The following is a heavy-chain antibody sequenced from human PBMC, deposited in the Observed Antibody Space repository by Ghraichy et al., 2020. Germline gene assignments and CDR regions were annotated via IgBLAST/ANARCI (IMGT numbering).Heavy chain of an antibody. Sequence: GGSLRLSCAASGFTFSDYYMTWIRQAPGKGLEWVSNIINTGTYTNYADSVKGRFTISRDNAKNSLYLQMNSLTADDTAVYYCAREVFYAFDIWGQGTVVTVSS. CDR1: GFTFSDYY. CDR3: AREVFYAFDI. J-gene: IGHJ3*02. D-gene: IGHD2-8*01. CDR2: IINTGTYT. V-gene: IGHV3-11*05.